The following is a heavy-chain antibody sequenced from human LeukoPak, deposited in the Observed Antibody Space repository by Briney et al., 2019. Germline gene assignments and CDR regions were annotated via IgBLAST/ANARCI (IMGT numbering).Heavy chain of an antibody. J-gene: IGHJ5*02. CDR3: ARDTMVRGINWFDP. CDR2: ISAYNGNT. CDR1: GYTFTSYG. D-gene: IGHD3-10*01. Sequence: ASVKVSCKASGYTFTSYGISWVRQAPGQGLGWMGWISAYNGNTNYAQKLQGRVTMTTDTSTSTAYMELRSLRSDDTAVYYCARDTMVRGINWFDPWGQGTLVTVSS. V-gene: IGHV1-18*01.